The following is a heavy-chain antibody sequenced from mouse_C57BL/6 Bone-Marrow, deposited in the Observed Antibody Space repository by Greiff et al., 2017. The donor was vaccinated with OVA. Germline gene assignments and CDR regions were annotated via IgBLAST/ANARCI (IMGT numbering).Heavy chain of an antibody. J-gene: IGHJ3*01. D-gene: IGHD2-2*01. CDR1: GYTFTSYW. CDR3: ARGGLLWLRRAWFAY. Sequence: QVQLQQPGAELVKPGASVKMSCKASGYTFTSYWITWVKQRPGQGLEWIGDIYPGSGSTNYNEKFKSKATLTVDTSSSTAYMQLSSLTSEDSAVYYCARGGLLWLRRAWFAYWGQGTLVTVSA. V-gene: IGHV1-55*01. CDR2: IYPGSGST.